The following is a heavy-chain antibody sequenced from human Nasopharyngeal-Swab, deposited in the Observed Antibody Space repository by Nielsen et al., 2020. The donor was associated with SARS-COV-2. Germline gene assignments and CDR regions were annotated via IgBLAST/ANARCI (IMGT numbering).Heavy chain of an antibody. V-gene: IGHV4-59*13. D-gene: IGHD6-13*01. CDR3: ARVVSSSRGDYYYGMDV. CDR2: IYYSGST. Sequence: LETLSLTCTVSGGSISSYYWSWIRQPPGKGLEWIGYIYYSGSTNYNPSLKSRVTISVDTSKNQFSLKLSSVTAADTAVYYCARVVSSSRGDYYYGMDVWGQGTTVTVSS. CDR1: GGSISSYY. J-gene: IGHJ6*02.